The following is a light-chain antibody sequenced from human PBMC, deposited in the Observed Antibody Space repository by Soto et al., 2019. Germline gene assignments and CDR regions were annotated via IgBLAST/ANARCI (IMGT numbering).Light chain of an antibody. Sequence: IVLTQSPGTLSLSPGERATLSCRASQTVTSNSLAWYQQKPGQAPKLLIYAASSRATGIPKRFGGSGSGTDFTLTISSLQSEDVAVYYCQQYGDWPPETFGQGTKLEI. J-gene: IGKJ2*01. CDR1: QTVTSNS. CDR3: QQYGDWPPET. CDR2: AAS. V-gene: IGKV3-20*01.